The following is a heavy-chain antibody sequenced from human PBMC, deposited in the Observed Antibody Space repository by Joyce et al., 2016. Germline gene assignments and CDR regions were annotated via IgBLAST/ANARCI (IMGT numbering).Heavy chain of an antibody. CDR2: INPNSGVT. CDR1: GYTFTDFY. J-gene: IGHJ6*03. CDR3: ARVFTRTNWGDDFYYMDV. V-gene: IGHV1-2*02. D-gene: IGHD7-27*01. Sequence: QVQLVQSGAEVKKPGASVRVSCKPSGYTFTDFYLHWVRQAPGQGLEWLGRINPNSGVTKYAQKFQDRVTMTRDTSFNTAHMELSRLKSDDTAVYYCARVFTRTNWGDDFYYMDVWGKGTTVRVSS.